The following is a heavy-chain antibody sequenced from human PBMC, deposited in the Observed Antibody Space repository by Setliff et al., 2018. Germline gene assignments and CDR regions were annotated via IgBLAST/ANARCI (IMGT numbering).Heavy chain of an antibody. D-gene: IGHD2-2*01. CDR3: ARDLGYCSTTSCHGDWFDP. Sequence: ASVKVSCKASGYTFTNHAMTWMRQAPGQGLEYMGWINTNTGNPTYAQDFTGRFVFSLDTSVSTAYLQISSLKAEDTAVYYCARDLGYCSTTSCHGDWFDPWGQGTLVTVSS. CDR1: GYTFTNHA. V-gene: IGHV7-4-1*02. J-gene: IGHJ5*02. CDR2: INTNTGNP.